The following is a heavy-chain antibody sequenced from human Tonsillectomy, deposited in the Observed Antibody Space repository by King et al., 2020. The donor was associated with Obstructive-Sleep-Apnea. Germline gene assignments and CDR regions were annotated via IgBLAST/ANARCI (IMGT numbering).Heavy chain of an antibody. V-gene: IGHV4-4*07. D-gene: IGHD6-19*01. CDR1: GGSISSYY. CDR2: IYTRGST. J-gene: IGHJ3*02. Sequence: VQLQESGPGLVKPSETLSLTCAVSGGSISSYYWNWIRQPAGKGLEWIGRIYTRGSTNYNPSLKSRVTMSVDTSKNQFSLKLSSVTAADTAVYYCARDDGPWPVLVSFDSGGQGTLVTVSS. CDR3: ARDDGPWPVLVSFDS.